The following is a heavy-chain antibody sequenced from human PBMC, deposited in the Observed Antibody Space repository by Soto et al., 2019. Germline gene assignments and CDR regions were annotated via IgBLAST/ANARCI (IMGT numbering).Heavy chain of an antibody. CDR1: GGSISSGGYY. V-gene: IGHV4-31*03. J-gene: IGHJ3*02. CDR2: IYYSGST. CDR3: ARDKEGGTIKGSGAFDI. D-gene: IGHD1-26*01. Sequence: SETLSLTCTVSGGSISSGGYYWSWIRQHPGKGLEWIGYIYYSGSTYYNPSLKSRVTISVDTSKNQFSLKLSSVTAADTAVYYCARDKEGGTIKGSGAFDIWGQGTMVTVSS.